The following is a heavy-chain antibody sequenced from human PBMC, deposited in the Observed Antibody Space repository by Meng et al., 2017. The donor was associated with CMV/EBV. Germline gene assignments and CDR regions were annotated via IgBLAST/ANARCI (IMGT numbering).Heavy chain of an antibody. Sequence: LSCAASGFTCSSYWVSWVRQAPGKGLEWVANIKKDGSEKDYVDSVKGRFTISRDNAKNSLYLQMNSLRAEDTAVYYCASVQRNYFDYWGQGTLVTVSS. CDR3: ASVQRNYFDY. CDR1: GFTCSSYW. D-gene: IGHD5-18*01. V-gene: IGHV3-7*01. CDR2: IKKDGSEK. J-gene: IGHJ4*02.